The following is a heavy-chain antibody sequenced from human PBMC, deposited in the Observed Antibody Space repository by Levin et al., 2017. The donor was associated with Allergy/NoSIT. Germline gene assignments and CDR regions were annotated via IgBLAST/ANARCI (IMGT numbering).Heavy chain of an antibody. J-gene: IGHJ6*02. D-gene: IGHD2-8*01. CDR3: ARDEMVHEIQYYYGMDV. CDR1: GGSISTSSYY. V-gene: IGHV4-39*07. Sequence: SETLSLTCTVSGGSISTSSYYWGWIRQPPGKGLEWIGNIYYSGSTYYSPPLRSRVAISVDTSKNQFSLKLSSVTAADTAGYYCARDEMVHEIQYYYGMDVWGQGTTVTVSS. CDR2: IYYSGST.